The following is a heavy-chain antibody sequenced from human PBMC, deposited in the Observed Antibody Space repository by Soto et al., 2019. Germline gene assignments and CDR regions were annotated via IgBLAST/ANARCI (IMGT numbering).Heavy chain of an antibody. D-gene: IGHD3-10*01. Sequence: GGSLRLSCAASGFTFSSYGMHWVRQAPGKGLEWVAVIWYDGSNKYYADSVKGRFTISRDNSKNTLYLQMNSLRAEDTAVYYCARDISVKEDYYYYYGMDVWGQGTTVTVSS. CDR2: IWYDGSNK. V-gene: IGHV3-33*01. CDR1: GFTFSSYG. J-gene: IGHJ6*02. CDR3: ARDISVKEDYYYYYGMDV.